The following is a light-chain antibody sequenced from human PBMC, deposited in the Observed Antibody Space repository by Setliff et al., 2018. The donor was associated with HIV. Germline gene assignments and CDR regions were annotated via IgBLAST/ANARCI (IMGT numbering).Light chain of an antibody. V-gene: IGLV2-14*01. CDR1: SSDVGVYNY. CDR2: DVS. CDR3: TSYTSSSTYV. J-gene: IGLJ1*01. Sequence: SVLTQPASVSGSPGQSITISCTGTSSDVGVYNYVSWYQQHPGKAPKLMIYDVSKRPSGISNRFSGSKSGKTASLTISGLQAEDEADYYCTSYTSSSTYVFATGTKVTVL.